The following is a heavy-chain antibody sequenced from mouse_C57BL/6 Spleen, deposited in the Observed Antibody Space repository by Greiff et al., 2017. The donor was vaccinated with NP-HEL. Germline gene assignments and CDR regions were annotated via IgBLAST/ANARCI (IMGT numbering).Heavy chain of an antibody. CDR2: IDPEDGDT. CDR3: TRADKNYGYDNY. D-gene: IGHD2-2*01. V-gene: IGHV14-1*01. J-gene: IGHJ2*01. Sequence: EVQLQQSGAELVRPGASVKLSCTASGFNIKDYYMHWVKQRPEQGLEWIGRIDPEDGDTEYAPKFQGKATMTADTSSNTAYLQLSSLTSEDTAVYYCTRADKNYGYDNYWGQGTTLTVSS. CDR1: GFNIKDYY.